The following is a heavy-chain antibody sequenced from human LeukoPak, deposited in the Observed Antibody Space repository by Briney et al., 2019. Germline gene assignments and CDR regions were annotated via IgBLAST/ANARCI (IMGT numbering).Heavy chain of an antibody. Sequence: ASVKVSCKASGYTFTGYYMHWVRQAPGQGLEWMGGINPNSGGTNYAQKFQGRVTMTRDTSISTAYMELSRLRSDDTAVCYCARQHDYGDYSFGYWGQGTLVTVSS. CDR2: INPNSGGT. CDR3: ARQHDYGDYSFGY. CDR1: GYTFTGYY. D-gene: IGHD4-17*01. J-gene: IGHJ4*02. V-gene: IGHV1-2*02.